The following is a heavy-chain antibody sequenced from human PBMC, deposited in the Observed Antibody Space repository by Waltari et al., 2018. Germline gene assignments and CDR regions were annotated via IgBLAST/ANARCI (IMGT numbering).Heavy chain of an antibody. CDR1: DGSLGNYS. J-gene: IGHJ4*02. V-gene: IGHV4-4*07. CDR2: IFPTGSA. Sequence: QVQLQESGPRLVKPSETLSLTCTLSDGSLGNYSWSWIRQPAGEGLEWIGRIFPTGSANYNPSLKSRATMSIDSSKNQFSLKINSVTAADTAVYYCARGGHRTFDYWGQGTLITVSS. CDR3: ARGGHRTFDY.